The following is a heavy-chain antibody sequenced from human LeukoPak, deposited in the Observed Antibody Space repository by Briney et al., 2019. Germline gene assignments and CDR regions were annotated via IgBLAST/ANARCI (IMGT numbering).Heavy chain of an antibody. CDR3: ARGHYVWGSYRPWYFDL. Sequence: SETLSLTCTVSGGSISSYYWSWIRRPPGKGLEWIGYIYYSGSTNYNPSLKSRVTISVDTSKNQFSLKLSSVTAADTAVYYCARGHYVWGSYRPWYFDLWGRGTLVTVSS. J-gene: IGHJ2*01. V-gene: IGHV4-59*01. CDR2: IYYSGST. D-gene: IGHD3-16*02. CDR1: GGSISSYY.